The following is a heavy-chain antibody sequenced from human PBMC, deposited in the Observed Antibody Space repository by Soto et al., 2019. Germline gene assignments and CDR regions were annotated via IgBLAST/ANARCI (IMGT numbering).Heavy chain of an antibody. V-gene: IGHV1-18*01. CDR2: ISAYNGNT. CDR3: ARDVGATGD. J-gene: IGHJ4*02. Sequence: ASVKVSCKASGYTFTSYGISWVRQAPGQGLEWMGWISAYNGNTNYAQNLQGRVTITRDTSASTAYMELSSLRSEDTAVYYCARDVGATGDWGQGTLVTVSS. D-gene: IGHD1-26*01. CDR1: GYTFTSYG.